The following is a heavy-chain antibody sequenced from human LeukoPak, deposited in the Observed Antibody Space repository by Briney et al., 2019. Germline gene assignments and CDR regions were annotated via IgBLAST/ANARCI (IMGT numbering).Heavy chain of an antibody. CDR2: ISGNGHLI. J-gene: IGHJ4*02. Sequence: GGSLRLSCAASGFTFSSHSMSWVRQAPGKGLEWISVISGNGHLIYWADSLKGRFTVSRDNAKNSLYLQIYSLTVEDTAIYYCARDSDGWSRDYWGQGTLVTVSS. CDR1: GFTFSSHS. CDR3: ARDSDGWSRDY. D-gene: IGHD5-24*01. V-gene: IGHV3-21*06.